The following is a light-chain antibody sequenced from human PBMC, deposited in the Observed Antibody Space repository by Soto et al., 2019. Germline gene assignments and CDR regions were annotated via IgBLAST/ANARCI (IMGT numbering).Light chain of an antibody. Sequence: DIQMTQSPSTLSASVGDRVTITCRASQSISSWLAWYQQKPGKPPNLLISKASSLESGVPSRFSGRGSGTEFTLTISSLQPDDFATYYCQHYNSYPITFGGGTKVEIK. CDR3: QHYNSYPIT. CDR1: QSISSW. J-gene: IGKJ4*01. CDR2: KAS. V-gene: IGKV1-5*03.